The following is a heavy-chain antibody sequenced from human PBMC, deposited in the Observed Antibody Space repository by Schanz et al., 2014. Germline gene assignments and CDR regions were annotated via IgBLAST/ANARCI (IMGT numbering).Heavy chain of an antibody. Sequence: QVQLVQSGAEVKKPGSSMKVSCKASGGTFSTYPINWLRQAPGQGLEWMGRIIPIHGIVNYAQRFQDRVRITADKSTSTTYMELMSLRSADAAVYYCARGGDPEDVIDFWGQGTILTVSS. V-gene: IGHV1-69*02. J-gene: IGHJ3*01. CDR2: IIPIHGIV. CDR1: GGTFSTYP. CDR3: ARGGDPEDVIDF. D-gene: IGHD2-21*01.